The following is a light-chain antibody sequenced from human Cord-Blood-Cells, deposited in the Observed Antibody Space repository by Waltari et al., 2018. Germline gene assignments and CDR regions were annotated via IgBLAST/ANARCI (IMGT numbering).Light chain of an antibody. V-gene: IGKV1-33*01. CDR2: YAS. J-gene: IGKJ3*01. Sequence: DIQMTQSPSSLSASVGDRVTITCQAIQDISKYLNWYHQKPGKAPKLLIYYASNLEKGVPSRFSGSGSGTDFTFTISSRQPEDIATYYCQQYDNLPFTFGPGTKVDIK. CDR3: QQYDNLPFT. CDR1: QDISKY.